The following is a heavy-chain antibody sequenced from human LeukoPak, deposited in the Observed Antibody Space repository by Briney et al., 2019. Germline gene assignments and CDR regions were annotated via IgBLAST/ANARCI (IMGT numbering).Heavy chain of an antibody. D-gene: IGHD2-15*01. V-gene: IGHV4-39*02. Sequence: SETLSLTCTVSGGSISSSSYYWGWIRQPPGKGLEWIGSIYYSGSTYYNPSLQSRVTISVDTSKNHSSLKLSSLTAADTAVYYCASLYCSGGSCYDLGSSGFDPWGQGTLVTVSS. CDR2: IYYSGST. CDR3: ASLYCSGGSCYDLGSSGFDP. CDR1: GGSISSSSYY. J-gene: IGHJ5*02.